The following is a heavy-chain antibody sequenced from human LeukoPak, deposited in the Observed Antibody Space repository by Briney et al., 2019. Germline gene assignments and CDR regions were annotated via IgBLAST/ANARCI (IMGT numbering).Heavy chain of an antibody. CDR3: ARDYSSGWYVGVY. D-gene: IGHD6-19*01. CDR1: GYTFTGYY. CDR2: INPNSGGT. Sequence: ASLKVSCKASGYTFTGYYMHWVRQAPGQGLEWMGRINPNSGGTNYAQKFQGRVTMTRDTPISTAYMELSRLRSDDTAVYYCARDYSSGWYVGVYWGQGTVVTVSS. V-gene: IGHV1-2*06. J-gene: IGHJ4*02.